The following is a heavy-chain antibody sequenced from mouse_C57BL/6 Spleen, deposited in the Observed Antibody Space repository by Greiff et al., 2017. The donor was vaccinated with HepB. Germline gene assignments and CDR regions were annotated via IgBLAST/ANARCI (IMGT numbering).Heavy chain of an antibody. CDR2: ISSGGDYT. CDR1: GFTFSSYA. J-gene: IGHJ1*03. V-gene: IGHV5-9-1*02. D-gene: IGHD2-4*01. Sequence: EVQVVESGEGLVKPGGSLKLSCAASGFTFSSYAMSWVRQTPEKRLEWVAYISSGGDYTYYADTVKGRFTISRDNARNTLYLQMSSLKSEDTAMYYCTRDGDYDYDESYWYFDVWGTGTTVTVSS. CDR3: TRDGDYDYDESYWYFDV.